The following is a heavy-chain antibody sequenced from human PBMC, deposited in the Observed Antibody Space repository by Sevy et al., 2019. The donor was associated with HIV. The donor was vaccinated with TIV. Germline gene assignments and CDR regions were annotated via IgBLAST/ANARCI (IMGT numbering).Heavy chain of an antibody. J-gene: IGHJ4*02. D-gene: IGHD3-10*01. Sequence: GGSLRLSCAASGFTFNYHFMNWVRQVPGKWLEWVSYISSASSYINYSDSVKGRFTISRDNAKNLVFLEMNNLRPEDTAVYFCARGDYYGSLYYFDYWGQGTLVTVSS. V-gene: IGHV3-21*01. CDR1: GFTFNYHF. CDR3: ARGDYYGSLYYFDY. CDR2: ISSASSYI.